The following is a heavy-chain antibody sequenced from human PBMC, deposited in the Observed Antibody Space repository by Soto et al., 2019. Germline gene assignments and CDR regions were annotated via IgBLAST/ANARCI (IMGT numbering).Heavy chain of an antibody. CDR1: SASFTVYY. J-gene: IGHJ4*02. Sequence: QVQLQESGPGLVKPSETLSLTCTVSSASFTVYYWSWIRQPPGKGLEWIGYIYYSGSTSYNPSLTSRVTLSADTSKNQFPLKLRSVTAADTAVYYCARDAGGPGDYWGQGVLVTVSS. CDR3: ARDAGGPGDY. V-gene: IGHV4-59*01. CDR2: IYYSGST. D-gene: IGHD2-15*01.